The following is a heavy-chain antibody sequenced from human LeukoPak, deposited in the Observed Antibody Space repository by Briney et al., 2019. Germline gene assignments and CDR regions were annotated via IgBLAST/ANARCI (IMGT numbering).Heavy chain of an antibody. Sequence: NPSETLSLTCTVSGYSISSGYYWGWIRQPPGKGLEWIGSIYHSGSTYYNPSLKSRVTISVDTSKNQFSLKLSSVTAADTAVYYCARDQSHDSSGGFDYWGQGTLVTVSS. D-gene: IGHD3-22*01. CDR1: GYSISSGYY. CDR2: IYHSGST. V-gene: IGHV4-38-2*02. CDR3: ARDQSHDSSGGFDY. J-gene: IGHJ4*02.